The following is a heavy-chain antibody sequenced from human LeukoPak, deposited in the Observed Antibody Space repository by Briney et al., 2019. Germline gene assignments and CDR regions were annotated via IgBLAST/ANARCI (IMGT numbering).Heavy chain of an antibody. CDR1: RFTATSNY. J-gene: IGHJ4*02. CDR2: IYNVGST. V-gene: IGHV3-66*01. Sequence: GGSLRLSCAASRFTATSNYMSWVRQAPGTWLEWVSVIYNVGSTFYADSVKGRFTISRDSSKNALFVQMNRLRAEDTAVYYCVNSVMVRGVIRPYWGEGTLVTVSS. CDR3: VNSVMVRGVIRPY. D-gene: IGHD3-10*01.